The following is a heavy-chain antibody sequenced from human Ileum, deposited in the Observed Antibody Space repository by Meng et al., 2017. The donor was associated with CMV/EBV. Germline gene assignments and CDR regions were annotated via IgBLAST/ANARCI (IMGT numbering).Heavy chain of an antibody. CDR3: ASFPTSSSSYYYYYGRDV. CDR2: INHSGST. V-gene: IGHV4-34*01. D-gene: IGHD6-6*01. J-gene: IGHJ6*02. CDR1: GGSFSGYY. Sequence: SETLSLTCAVYGGSFSGYYWSWIRQPPGKGLEWIGEINHSGSTNYNPSLKSRVTISVDTSKNQFSLKLSSVTAADTAVYYCASFPTSSSSYYYYYGRDVWGQGTTVTVSS.